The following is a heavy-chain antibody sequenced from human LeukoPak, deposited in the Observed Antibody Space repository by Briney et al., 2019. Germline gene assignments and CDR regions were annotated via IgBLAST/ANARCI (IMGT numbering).Heavy chain of an antibody. Sequence: GASVKVSCKASGYTFTSYDINWVRQATGQGLEWMGWMNPNSGITDYAQKFQGRVTITRDTSISTVYMELSSLRSEDTAVYYCVREAKSYDSSGYPYDVFDIWGQGTMVTVSS. V-gene: IGHV1-8*01. CDR3: VREAKSYDSSGYPYDVFDI. CDR2: MNPNSGIT. D-gene: IGHD3-22*01. CDR1: GYTFTSYD. J-gene: IGHJ3*02.